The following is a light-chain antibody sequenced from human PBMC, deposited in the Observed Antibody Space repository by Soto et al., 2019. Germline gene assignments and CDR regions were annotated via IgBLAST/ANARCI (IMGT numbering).Light chain of an antibody. CDR2: DGS. V-gene: IGKV1-5*01. J-gene: IGKJ1*01. CDR1: QSINFW. CDR3: QQYHSYSWT. Sequence: DIQMTQSPYTLSASVGDRVTMTCRASQSINFWLAWYQQEPGKAPKLLIYDGSSLASGVSSRFSGSGSGTEFTLTISGLQPEDFASYYCQQYHSYSWTFGQGTKVDIK.